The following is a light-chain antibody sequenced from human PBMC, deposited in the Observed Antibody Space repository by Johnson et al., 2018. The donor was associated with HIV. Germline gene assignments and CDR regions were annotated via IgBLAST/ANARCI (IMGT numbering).Light chain of an antibody. V-gene: IGLV1-51*01. CDR1: SSNIGNNY. CDR2: DNN. CDR3: GTWDSSLSAQV. J-gene: IGLJ1*01. Sequence: QSVLTQSPSVSAAPGQKVTISCSGSSSNIGNNYVSWYQQLPGTAPKLLISDNNERPSGIPDRFSGSKSGTSATLGITGLQTGDEADYYCGTWDSSLSAQVFGAGTKVTVL.